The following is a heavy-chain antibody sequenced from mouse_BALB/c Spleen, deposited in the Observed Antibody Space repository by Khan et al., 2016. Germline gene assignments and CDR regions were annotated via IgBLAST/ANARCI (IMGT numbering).Heavy chain of an antibody. CDR3: TRECGNSAWFAY. CDR1: GYTFTSYW. V-gene: IGHV1-5*01. Sequence: VQLQQSGTVLARPGASVKMSCKASGYTFTSYWMHWVKQRPGQGLEWIGAIYPGNSHTSYNQKFKGKAKLTAVTSTSTAYMELSSLTNEDSAVYYCTRECGNSAWFAYWGQGTLVTVSA. D-gene: IGHD2-10*02. J-gene: IGHJ3*01. CDR2: IYPGNSHT.